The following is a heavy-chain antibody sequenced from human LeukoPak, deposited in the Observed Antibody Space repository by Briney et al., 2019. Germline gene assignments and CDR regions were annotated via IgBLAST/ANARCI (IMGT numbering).Heavy chain of an antibody. J-gene: IGHJ4*02. V-gene: IGHV4-34*01. Sequence: SSETLSLTCAVYGGSFSGYYWSWIRQPPGKGLEWIGEINHSGSTNYNPSLKSRVTISVDTSKNQFSLKLSSVTAADTAVYYCARAVFSYCSGGTCPYFDYWGQGTLVTVSS. CDR2: INHSGST. D-gene: IGHD2-15*01. CDR3: ARAVFSYCSGGTCPYFDY. CDR1: GGSFSGYY.